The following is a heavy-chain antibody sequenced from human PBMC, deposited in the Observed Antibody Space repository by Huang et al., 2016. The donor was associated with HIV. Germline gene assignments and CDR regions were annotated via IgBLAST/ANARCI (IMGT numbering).Heavy chain of an antibody. CDR2: ISYDGRNK. J-gene: IGHJ4*02. D-gene: IGHD3-10*01. Sequence: QVQLVESGGGVVEPGRSLRVSCAASGFSFSDSGMHWVRQGPGKGLEWVAFISYDGRNKFYADSLKGRFTISRDNSKNTVYLQMNRLRAGDTAVYYCAKDRRAYYYGSGIEYWGQGARVTVSS. CDR1: GFSFSDSG. CDR3: AKDRRAYYYGSGIEY. V-gene: IGHV3-30*18.